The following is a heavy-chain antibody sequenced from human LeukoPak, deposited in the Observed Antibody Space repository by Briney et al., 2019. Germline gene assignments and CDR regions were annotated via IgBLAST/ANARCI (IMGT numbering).Heavy chain of an antibody. CDR3: AKAPPIGYCSSTACYFDY. CDR1: GFTFSSYA. CDR2: VSVSGDTT. D-gene: IGHD2-2*01. Sequence: GGSLRLSCAVSGFTFSSYAMSWVRQAPGKGLEWVSAVSVSGDTTYYADSVKGRFTISRDNSKNTLYLQMNSLRAEDTALYYCAKAPPIGYCSSTACYFDYWGQGTLVTVS. J-gene: IGHJ4*02. V-gene: IGHV3-23*01.